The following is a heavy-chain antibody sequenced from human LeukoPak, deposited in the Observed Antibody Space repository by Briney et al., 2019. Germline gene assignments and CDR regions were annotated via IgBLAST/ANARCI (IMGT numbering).Heavy chain of an antibody. V-gene: IGHV3-7*01. Sequence: GGSLRLSCAASGFAFSSYWMSWVRQAPGKGLEWVANIKQDGSEKYYVDSVKGRFTISRDNAKNSLYLQMNSLRAEDTAVYYCARDLNDYVWGSYRPLYFDYWDQGTLVTVSS. J-gene: IGHJ4*02. CDR3: ARDLNDYVWGSYRPLYFDY. D-gene: IGHD3-16*02. CDR2: IKQDGSEK. CDR1: GFAFSSYW.